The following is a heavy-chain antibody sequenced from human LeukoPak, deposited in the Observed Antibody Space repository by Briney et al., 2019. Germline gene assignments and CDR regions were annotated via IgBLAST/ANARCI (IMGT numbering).Heavy chain of an antibody. D-gene: IGHD4-17*01. J-gene: IGHJ4*02. CDR3: ARDGVPTVSMGVYFDY. V-gene: IGHV1-18*04. CDR1: GYTFTSYG. Sequence: GASVKVSCKASGYTFTSYGISWVRQAPGQGLEWMGWISAYNGNTNYAQKLQGRVTMTTDTSTSTAYMELRSLRSDDTAVYYCARDGVPTVSMGVYFDYWGQGTLVTVSS. CDR2: ISAYNGNT.